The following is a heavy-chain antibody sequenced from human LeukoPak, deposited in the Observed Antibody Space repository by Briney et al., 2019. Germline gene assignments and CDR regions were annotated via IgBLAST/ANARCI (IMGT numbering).Heavy chain of an antibody. Sequence: SETLSLTCTVSGGSVSSYYWSWIRQPPGKGLEWIGCISYTGGTNYTPSLKSRVTLSLDTSKNQFSLKLNSVTAADTALYYCAGSGGFTSPQNYWGQGTLVTV. CDR3: AGSGGFTSPQNY. V-gene: IGHV4-59*02. CDR2: ISYTGGT. D-gene: IGHD3-16*01. CDR1: GGSVSSYY. J-gene: IGHJ4*02.